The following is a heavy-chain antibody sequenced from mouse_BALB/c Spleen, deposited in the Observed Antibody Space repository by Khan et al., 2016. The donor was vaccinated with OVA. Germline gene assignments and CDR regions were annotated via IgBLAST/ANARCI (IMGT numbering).Heavy chain of an antibody. D-gene: IGHD2-1*01. CDR3: ATLDGNPFAV. J-gene: IGHJ3*01. CDR1: GFNIKDTY. Sequence: EVELVESGAELVKPGASVKLSCSASGFNIKDTYIHWMKQRPEQGLEWIGRIDPPNDDSKYGPKFQAKATLTADTSSTTSYLQLSSLTSEDTAVYYYATLDGNPFAVWGQGTLVSVSA. CDR2: IDPPNDDS. V-gene: IGHV14-3*02.